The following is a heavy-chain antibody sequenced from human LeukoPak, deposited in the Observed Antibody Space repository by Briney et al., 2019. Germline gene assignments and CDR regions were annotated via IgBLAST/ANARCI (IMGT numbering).Heavy chain of an antibody. CDR3: ARGSYYGSGSYFLYGMDV. CDR1: GYTFTGYY. CDR2: INPNSGGT. J-gene: IGHJ6*02. D-gene: IGHD3-10*01. Sequence: GASVKVSCKASGYTFTGYYMHWVRQAPGQGLEWMGWINPNSGGTNYAQKFQGRVTMTRDTSISTAYMELSRLRSDDTAVYYCARGSYYGSGSYFLYGMDVWGQGTTVTVSS. V-gene: IGHV1-2*02.